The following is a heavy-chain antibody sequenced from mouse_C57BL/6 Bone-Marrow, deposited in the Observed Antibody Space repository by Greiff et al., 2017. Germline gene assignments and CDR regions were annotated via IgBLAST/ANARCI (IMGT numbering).Heavy chain of an antibody. D-gene: IGHD1-1*01. V-gene: IGHV1-75*01. Sequence: QVQLQQSGPELVKPGASVKISCKASGYTFTDYYINWVKQRPGQGLEWIGWIFPGSGSTYYNEKFKGKATLTVDKSSSTAYMLLSSLTSEDSAVYFCARSPHYYGSSYGFAYWGQGTLVTVSA. CDR3: ARSPHYYGSSYGFAY. CDR2: IFPGSGST. CDR1: GYTFTDYY. J-gene: IGHJ3*01.